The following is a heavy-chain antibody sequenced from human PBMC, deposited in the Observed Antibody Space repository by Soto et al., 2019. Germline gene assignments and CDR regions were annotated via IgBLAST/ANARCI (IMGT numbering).Heavy chain of an antibody. D-gene: IGHD3-22*01. CDR3: ARVSNYYDSSGSRSYYYYYGMDV. V-gene: IGHV4-34*01. CDR2: INHSGST. CDR1: GGSFSGYY. Sequence: SETLSLTCAVYGGSFSGYYWSWIRQPPGKGLEWIGEINHSGSTNYNPSLKSRVTISVDTSKNQFSLKLSSVTAADTVVYYCARVSNYYDSSGSRSYYYYYGMDVWGQGTTVTVSS. J-gene: IGHJ6*02.